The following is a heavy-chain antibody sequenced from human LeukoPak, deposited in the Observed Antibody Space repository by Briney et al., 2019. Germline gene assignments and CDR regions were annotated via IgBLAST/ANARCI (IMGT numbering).Heavy chain of an antibody. CDR1: GFTFSSYA. CDR3: AKRGTIPSGYVNVGEDYFDH. J-gene: IGHJ4*02. Sequence: GGSLRLSCAASGFTFSSYAMSWVRQAPGKGLEWVSAISGSGGSTYYADSVKGRFTISRDNSKNTLYLQMNSLRAEDTAVYYCAKRGTIPSGYVNVGEDYFDHWGQGTLVTVSS. V-gene: IGHV3-23*01. D-gene: IGHD5-12*01. CDR2: ISGSGGST.